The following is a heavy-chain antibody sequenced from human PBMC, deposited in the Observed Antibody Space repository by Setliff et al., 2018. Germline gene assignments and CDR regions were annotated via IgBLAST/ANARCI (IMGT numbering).Heavy chain of an antibody. CDR2: ISSSGNTI. CDR3: ARRAQLQLGVPAAIGLDY. J-gene: IGHJ4*02. D-gene: IGHD2-2*01. CDR1: GFTFSSYE. Sequence: GSLRLSCAASGFTFSSYEMNWVHQAPGKGLEWVSSISSSGNTIYYADSVKGRFTISRDNAKNSLYLQMNSLRAEDTAAYYCARRAQLQLGVPAAIGLDYWGQGTLVTVSS. V-gene: IGHV3-48*03.